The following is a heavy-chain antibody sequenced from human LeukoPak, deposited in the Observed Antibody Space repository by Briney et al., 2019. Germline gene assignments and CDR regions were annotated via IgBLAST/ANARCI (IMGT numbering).Heavy chain of an antibody. CDR2: IGTAGDT. D-gene: IGHD6-19*01. Sequence: PGGSLRLSCAASGFTFNSYDMHWVRQATGKGLEWVSAIGTAGDTYYPGSVKGRFTISRENAKNSLYLQMNSLRAGDTAVYYCAREGPYSSGLSGAFDIWGQGTMVTVSS. J-gene: IGHJ3*02. V-gene: IGHV3-13*01. CDR1: GFTFNSYD. CDR3: AREGPYSSGLSGAFDI.